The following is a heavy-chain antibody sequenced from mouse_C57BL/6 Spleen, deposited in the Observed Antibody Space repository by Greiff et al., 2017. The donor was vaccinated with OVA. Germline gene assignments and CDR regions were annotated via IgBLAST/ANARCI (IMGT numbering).Heavy chain of an antibody. CDR2: IYPGSGST. J-gene: IGHJ3*01. V-gene: IGHV1-55*01. CDR3: ARCCCDGSYVVWFAY. CDR1: GYTFTSYW. Sequence: VQLQQPGAELVKPGASVKMSCKASGYTFTSYWITWVKQRPGQGLEWIGDIYPGSGSTNYNEKFKSKATLTVDTSSSTAYMQLSSLPSDDSAVYYGARCCCDGSYVVWFAYWGQGTLLTVSA. D-gene: IGHD2-3*01.